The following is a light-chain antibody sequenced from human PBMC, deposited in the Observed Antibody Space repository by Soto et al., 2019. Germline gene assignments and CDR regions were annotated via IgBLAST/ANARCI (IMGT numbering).Light chain of an antibody. J-gene: IGLJ1*01. Sequence: QSVLTQPPSASGTPGQRVTISCSGSTSNIGSSPVNWYQQLPGTAPKLVIYSSDQRPSGVPDRFSGSKSGTSASLAISGLQSEDEADYYCATWDDSLNGQVFGSGTKLTVL. CDR2: SSD. CDR1: TSNIGSSP. V-gene: IGLV1-44*01. CDR3: ATWDDSLNGQV.